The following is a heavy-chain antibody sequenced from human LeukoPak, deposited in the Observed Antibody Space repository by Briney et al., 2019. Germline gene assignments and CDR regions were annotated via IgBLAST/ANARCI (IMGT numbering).Heavy chain of an antibody. J-gene: IGHJ4*02. CDR1: GFTFSSYA. V-gene: IGHV3-23*01. Sequence: PGGSLRLSCAASGFTFSSYAMSWVRQAPGKGLEWVSGISGSDGSTYYADSVKGRFTVSRDDSKNTLYLQMNSLRAEDTAVYYCARGWSRDWFYWGQGTLVTVSS. CDR3: ARGWSRDWFY. CDR2: ISGSDGST. D-gene: IGHD3-9*01.